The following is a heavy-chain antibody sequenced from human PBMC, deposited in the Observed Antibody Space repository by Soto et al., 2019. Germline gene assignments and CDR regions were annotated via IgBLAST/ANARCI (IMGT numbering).Heavy chain of an antibody. CDR1: GFTFSSYG. CDR2: IWYDGSNK. V-gene: IGHV3-33*01. J-gene: IGHJ4*02. D-gene: IGHD2-15*01. Sequence: GGSLRLSCAASGFTFSSYGMHWVRQAPGKGLEWVAVIWYDGSNKYYADSVKGRFTISRDNSKNTLYLQMNSLRAEDTAVYYCARTHCSGGSCYSVFRYFDYWGQGTLVTVSS. CDR3: ARTHCSGGSCYSVFRYFDY.